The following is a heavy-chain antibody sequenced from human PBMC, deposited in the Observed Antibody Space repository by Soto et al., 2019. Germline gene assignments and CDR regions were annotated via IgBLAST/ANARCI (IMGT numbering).Heavy chain of an antibody. J-gene: IGHJ4*02. CDR2: IYYTGST. D-gene: IGHD3-3*01. CDR3: ASMSKFWTGDYTDYYFDY. Sequence: QLLLQEAGPGLVKTSETLSLTCNVSGGSVRSGTYHWNWIRQPPGKALEWIGDIYYTGSTNYGPSLKSRVTISEDTSKNQFSLKLSSVTAADTAVYDCASMSKFWTGDYTDYYFDYWGQGILVTVSS. CDR1: GGSVRSGTYH. V-gene: IGHV4-61*01.